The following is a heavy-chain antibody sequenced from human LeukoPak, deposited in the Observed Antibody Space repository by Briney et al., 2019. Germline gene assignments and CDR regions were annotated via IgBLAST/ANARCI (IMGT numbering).Heavy chain of an antibody. Sequence: ASVKVSCKASGYTFTSYDINWVRQATGQGLEWMGWMNPNSGNTGYAQKFQGRVTMTRNTSISTAYMELSSLRSEDTAVYYCARVGFIAAAGEFDYWGQGTLVTVSS. CDR2: MNPNSGNT. V-gene: IGHV1-8*01. CDR1: GYTFTSYD. D-gene: IGHD6-13*01. J-gene: IGHJ4*02. CDR3: ARVGFIAAAGEFDY.